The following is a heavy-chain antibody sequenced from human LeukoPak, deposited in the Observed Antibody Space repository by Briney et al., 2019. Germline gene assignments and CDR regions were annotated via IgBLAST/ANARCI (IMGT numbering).Heavy chain of an antibody. Sequence: GASVKVSCKASGYTFTGYYMHWVRQAPGQGLEWMGWINPNSGGTNYAQKFQGRVTMTRDTSISTAYMELSRLRSDDTAVYYCARDHAYYDSSGYYYYFDYWGQGTLVTVSS. CDR2: INPNSGGT. CDR1: GYTFTGYY. J-gene: IGHJ4*02. V-gene: IGHV1-2*02. D-gene: IGHD3-22*01. CDR3: ARDHAYYDSSGYYYYFDY.